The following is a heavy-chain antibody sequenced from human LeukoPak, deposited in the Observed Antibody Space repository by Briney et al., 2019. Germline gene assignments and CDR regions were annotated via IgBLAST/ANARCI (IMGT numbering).Heavy chain of an antibody. J-gene: IGHJ6*03. Sequence: GRSLRLSCTVSGLAPSMFGTSWVRPAPGEGLEWVSAIRVSGAPTYYAHSVKGRFTISRDNSINTLYLQINALRVEDTGVYYCAKDWNQFGSGSHLDHMDVWGKGTTITVS. CDR3: AKDWNQFGSGSHLDHMDV. D-gene: IGHD3-10*01. CDR2: IRVSGAPT. CDR1: GLAPSMFG. V-gene: IGHV3-23*01.